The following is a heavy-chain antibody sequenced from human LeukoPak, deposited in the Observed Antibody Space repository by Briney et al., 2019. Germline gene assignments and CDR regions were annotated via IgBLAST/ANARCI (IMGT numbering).Heavy chain of an antibody. V-gene: IGHV4-34*01. D-gene: IGHD6-6*01. J-gene: IGHJ6*03. Sequence: SGTLSLTCAVYGGSFSGYYWNWIRQPPGKGLEWIGEINHSGSTNYNPSLKSRVTISVDTSKNQFSLKLSSVTAADTAVYYCARGRIAARPLYYYYYMDVWGKGTTVTVSS. CDR2: INHSGST. CDR1: GGSFSGYY. CDR3: ARGRIAARPLYYYYYMDV.